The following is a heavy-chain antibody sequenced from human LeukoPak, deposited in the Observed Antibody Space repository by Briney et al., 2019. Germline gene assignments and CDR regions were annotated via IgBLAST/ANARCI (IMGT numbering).Heavy chain of an antibody. V-gene: IGHV4-34*01. CDR2: INHSGST. D-gene: IGHD6-19*01. CDR3: ARRRAGYGSVTPPVDY. Sequence: PSETLSLTCAVYDGSFSGYYWSWIRQPPGKGLEWIGEINHSGSTNYNPSLKSRVTISVDTSKNQFSLKLSSVTAADTAVYYCARRRAGYGSVTPPVDYWGQGTLVTVSS. J-gene: IGHJ4*02. CDR1: DGSFSGYY.